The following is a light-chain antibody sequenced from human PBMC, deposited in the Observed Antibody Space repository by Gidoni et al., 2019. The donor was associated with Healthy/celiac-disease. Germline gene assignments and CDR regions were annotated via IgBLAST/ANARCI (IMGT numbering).Light chain of an antibody. J-gene: IGLJ1*01. CDR1: SSAVGGYNY. Sequence: QSALTQPAPVAGSPGQSTTIPCTGTSSAVGGYNYVSWYQQHPGKAPKLMLYEVSNRPSGVSNRFSGSKSGNTASLTIAGLQAEDEADYYCSSYTSSSTLYVFGTGTKVTVL. CDR2: EVS. V-gene: IGLV2-14*01. CDR3: SSYTSSSTLYV.